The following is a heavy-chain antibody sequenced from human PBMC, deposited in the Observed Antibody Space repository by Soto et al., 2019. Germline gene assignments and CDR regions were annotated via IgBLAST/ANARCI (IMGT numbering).Heavy chain of an antibody. CDR3: EKETGAATRAGAFDI. CDR2: ISWYSGSI. Sequence: EVQLVESGGGLVQPGRSLRLSCAASGFTFDDYAMHWVRQAPGKGLEWVSGISWYSGSIGYADSVKGRFTISRDNAKNDLYLQKNSPRAEDTALYYREKETGAATRAGAFDIWGQGTMVTVSS. CDR1: GFTFDDYA. V-gene: IGHV3-9*01. D-gene: IGHD2-15*01. J-gene: IGHJ3*02.